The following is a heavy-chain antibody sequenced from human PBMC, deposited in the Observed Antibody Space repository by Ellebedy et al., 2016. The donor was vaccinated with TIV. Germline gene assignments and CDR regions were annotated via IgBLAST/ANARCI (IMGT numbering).Heavy chain of an antibody. Sequence: ASVKVSCKASGYTFTSYYMYWVRQAPGQGLEWMGIINPSGGSSNYAQKFQGRVTMTRDTSTSTVYMELSSLRSEDTAVSYCAGGDKYYYDSSGYCHTYWGQGTLGTVSS. D-gene: IGHD3-22*01. J-gene: IGHJ4*02. CDR3: AGGDKYYYDSSGYCHTY. V-gene: IGHV1-46*01. CDR1: GYTFTSYY. CDR2: INPSGGSS.